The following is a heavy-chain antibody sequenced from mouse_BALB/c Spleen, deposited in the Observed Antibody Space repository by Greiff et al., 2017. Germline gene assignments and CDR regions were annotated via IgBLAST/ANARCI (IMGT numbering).Heavy chain of an antibody. D-gene: IGHD4-1*01. V-gene: IGHV5-9-4*01. CDR2: ISSGGSYT. CDR1: GFTFSSYA. Sequence: EVQRVESGGGLVKPGGSLKLSCAASGFTFSSYAMSWVRQSPEKRLEWVAEISSGGSYTYYPDTVTGRFTISRDNAKNTLYLEMSSLRSEDTAMYYCARWANWGFDYWGQGTTLTVSS. J-gene: IGHJ2*01. CDR3: ARWANWGFDY.